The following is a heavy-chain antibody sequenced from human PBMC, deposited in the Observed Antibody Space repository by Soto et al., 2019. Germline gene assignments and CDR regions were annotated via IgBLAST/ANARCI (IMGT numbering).Heavy chain of an antibody. V-gene: IGHV3-23*01. J-gene: IGHJ4*02. CDR1: GFTFSSYA. D-gene: IGHD2-2*01. Sequence: EVQLLESGGGLVQPGGSLRLSCAASGFTFSSYAMSWVRQAPGKGLEWVSAISGSGGSTYYADSVKGRFTISRDNSKNTRXLQMNSLRAEDTAVYYCAKGRGYCSSTSCYVGSDYWGQGTLVTVSS. CDR3: AKGRGYCSSTSCYVGSDY. CDR2: ISGSGGST.